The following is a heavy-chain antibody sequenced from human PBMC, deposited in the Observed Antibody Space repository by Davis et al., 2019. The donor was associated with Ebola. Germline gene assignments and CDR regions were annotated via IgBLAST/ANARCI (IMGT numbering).Heavy chain of an antibody. CDR1: GFTFSSYA. J-gene: IGHJ6*02. V-gene: IGHV3-30-3*01. Sequence: GESLKISCAASGFTFSSYAMHWVRQAPGKGLEWVAVISYDGSNKYYADSVKGRFTISRDNSKNTLYLQMNSLRAEDTAVYYCARGDCSGGSCYLYYYYYGMDVWGQGTTVTVSS. CDR2: ISYDGSNK. D-gene: IGHD2-15*01. CDR3: ARGDCSGGSCYLYYYYYGMDV.